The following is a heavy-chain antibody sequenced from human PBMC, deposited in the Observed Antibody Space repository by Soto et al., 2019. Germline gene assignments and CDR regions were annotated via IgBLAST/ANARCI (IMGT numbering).Heavy chain of an antibody. Sequence: QVQLVQSGAEVKKPGSSVKVSCKASGGTFSSYTISWVRQAPGQGLKWMGRIIPILGIANYAQKFQGRVTITADKSTSTAYMELSSLRSEDTAVYYCASGYYYDSSGYSSPGFDYWGQGTLVTVSS. V-gene: IGHV1-69*02. CDR2: IIPILGIA. J-gene: IGHJ4*02. D-gene: IGHD3-22*01. CDR3: ASGYYYDSSGYSSPGFDY. CDR1: GGTFSSYT.